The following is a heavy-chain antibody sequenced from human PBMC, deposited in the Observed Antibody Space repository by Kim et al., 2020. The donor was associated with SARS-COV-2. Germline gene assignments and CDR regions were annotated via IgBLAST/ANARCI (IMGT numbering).Heavy chain of an antibody. CDR3: ARGGYGGNLPFDY. J-gene: IGHJ4*02. V-gene: IGHV4-59*09. Sequence: SSPSLKSRVTISVYTSKNQFSLKLSCVTAADTAVYYCARGGYGGNLPFDYWGQGTLVTVSS. D-gene: IGHD2-15*01.